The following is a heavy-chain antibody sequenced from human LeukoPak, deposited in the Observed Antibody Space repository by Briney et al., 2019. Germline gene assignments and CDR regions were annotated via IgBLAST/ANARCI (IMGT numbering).Heavy chain of an antibody. CDR1: GASISNDY. J-gene: IGHJ4*02. CDR2: VSSRGAT. CDR3: ARDEGNYYGMAFDF. V-gene: IGHV4-59*01. D-gene: IGHD3-10*01. Sequence: PSETLSLTCTVSGASISNDYWNWIRQSPEKGLEWIGYVSSRGATNYNPSLRSRVTISGDTSKNQFSLRLTSVSAADTATYFCARDEGNYYGMAFDFWGQGILVTVSS.